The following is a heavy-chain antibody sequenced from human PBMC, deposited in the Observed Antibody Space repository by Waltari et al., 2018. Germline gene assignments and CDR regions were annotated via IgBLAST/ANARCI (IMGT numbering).Heavy chain of an antibody. Sequence: QVQLVQSGAEVKKPGSSVKVSCKASGGTFSSYAISWVPQAPGQGLEWMGRIIPIFGTANYAQKFQGRVTITADESTSTAYMELSSLRSEDTAVYYCARDGYGRGYYYYYGMDVWGQGTTVTVSS. D-gene: IGHD5-12*01. V-gene: IGHV1-69*15. CDR3: ARDGYGRGYYYYYGMDV. CDR1: GGTFSSYA. J-gene: IGHJ6*02. CDR2: IIPIFGTA.